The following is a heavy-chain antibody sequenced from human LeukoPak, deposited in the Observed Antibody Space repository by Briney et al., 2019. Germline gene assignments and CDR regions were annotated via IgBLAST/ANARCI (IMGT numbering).Heavy chain of an antibody. CDR1: GFTFSSDG. Sequence: GGSLRLSCAASGFTFSSDGMHWVRQAPGKGPEWVAVISFDGSKKFYADSVKGRFTISRDNTKNSLYLQMNSLTTEDTAVYYGAKHSSSYSLVYYYDFWGQGTLVTVSS. J-gene: IGHJ4*02. CDR2: ISFDGSKK. V-gene: IGHV3-30*18. D-gene: IGHD5-18*01. CDR3: AKHSSSYSLVYYYDF.